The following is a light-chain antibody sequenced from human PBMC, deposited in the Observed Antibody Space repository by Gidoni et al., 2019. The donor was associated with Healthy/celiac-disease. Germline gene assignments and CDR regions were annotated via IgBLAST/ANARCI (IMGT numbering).Light chain of an antibody. Sequence: EIVLTQSPTTLSLSPGERATLSCRASQSVHTYLAWYQQKPGRAPRLLIYDVSNRATAVPARFSGSGSGTDFTLTIGSLEPEDSAVYYCQQRSNWSPTFGGGTKVAIK. CDR1: QSVHTY. V-gene: IGKV3-11*01. CDR2: DVS. J-gene: IGKJ4*01. CDR3: QQRSNWSPT.